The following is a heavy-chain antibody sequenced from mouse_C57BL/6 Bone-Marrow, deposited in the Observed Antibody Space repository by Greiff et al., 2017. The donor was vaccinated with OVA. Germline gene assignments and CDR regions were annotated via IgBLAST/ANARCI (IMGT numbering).Heavy chain of an antibody. CDR3: ARGRYYYFDY. J-gene: IGHJ2*01. D-gene: IGHD2-14*01. CDR1: GYTFTSYW. CDR2: IYPGSGST. V-gene: IGHV1-55*01. Sequence: VQLQQSGAELVKPGASVKLSCKASGYTFTSYWITWVKQRPGQGLEWIGDIYPGSGSTNYNEKFKSKATLTVDTSSSTAYMQLSSLTSEDSAVYCCARGRYYYFDYWGQGTTLTVSS.